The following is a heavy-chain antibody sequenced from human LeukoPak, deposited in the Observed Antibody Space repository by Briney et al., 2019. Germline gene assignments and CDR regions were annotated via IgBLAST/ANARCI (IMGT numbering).Heavy chain of an antibody. J-gene: IGHJ4*02. D-gene: IGHD1-26*01. CDR1: GGSISSYY. CDR3: ARHDDSGSYYNNY. Sequence: PSETLSLTCTVSGGSISSYYWGWIRQPPGKGLEWIGYIYYSGSTNYNPSLKSRVTISVDTSKNQFSLKLSSVTAADTAVYYCARHDDSGSYYNNYWGQGTLVTVSS. CDR2: IYYSGST. V-gene: IGHV4-59*08.